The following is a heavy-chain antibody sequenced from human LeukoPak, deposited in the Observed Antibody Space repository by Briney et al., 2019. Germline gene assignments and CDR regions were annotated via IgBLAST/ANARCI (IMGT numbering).Heavy chain of an antibody. CDR1: GFTFSSYA. CDR2: ISGSGGST. CDR3: AKDLDGYYDSSGYSYYFDY. Sequence: PGGSLRLSCAASGFTFSSYAMSWVRQAPGKGLEWVSAISGSGGSTYYADSVKGRFTISRDNSKNTLYLQMNSPRAEDTAVYYCAKDLDGYYDSSGYSYYFDYWGQGTLVTVSS. D-gene: IGHD3-22*01. J-gene: IGHJ4*02. V-gene: IGHV3-23*01.